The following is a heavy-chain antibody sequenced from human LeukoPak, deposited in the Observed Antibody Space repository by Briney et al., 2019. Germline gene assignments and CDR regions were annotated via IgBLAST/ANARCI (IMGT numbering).Heavy chain of an antibody. CDR1: GYTFTGYY. D-gene: IGHD3-16*01. J-gene: IGHJ3*02. CDR3: ARDVRADLRWGAFDI. CDR2: INPNSGGT. V-gene: IGHV1-2*02. Sequence: GASVKVSCKASGYTFTGYYMHWVRQVPGQGLEWMGWINPNSGGTNYAQKFQGRVTMTRDTSISTAYMELSSVTAADTAVYYCARDVRADLRWGAFDIWGQGTMVTVSS.